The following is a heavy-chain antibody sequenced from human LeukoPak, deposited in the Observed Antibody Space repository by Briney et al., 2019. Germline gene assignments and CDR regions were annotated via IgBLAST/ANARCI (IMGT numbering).Heavy chain of an antibody. D-gene: IGHD1-1*01. Sequence: GGSLRLSCAASGFTFSSHSMNWVRQAPGKGLEWVSSISSSSSYIYYADSVKGRFTISRDNAKNSLYLQMNSLRAEDTAVYYCARGLERTYYYYGMDVWGQGTTVTVSS. J-gene: IGHJ6*02. CDR1: GFTFSSHS. V-gene: IGHV3-21*01. CDR3: ARGLERTYYYYGMDV. CDR2: ISSSSSYI.